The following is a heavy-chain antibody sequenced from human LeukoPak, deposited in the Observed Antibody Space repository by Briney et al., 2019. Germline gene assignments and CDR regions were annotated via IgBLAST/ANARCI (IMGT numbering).Heavy chain of an antibody. D-gene: IGHD3-16*02. J-gene: IGHJ4*02. CDR2: INPNSGGT. V-gene: IGHV1-2*02. CDR1: GYTFTGYY. Sequence: VASVKVSCKASGYTFTGYYMHWVRQAPGQGLEWMGWINPNSGGTNYAQKFQGRVTMTRDTSISTAYMELSRLRSDDTAVYYCARARHDYVWGSYRYLDYWGQGTLVTVSS. CDR3: ARARHDYVWGSYRYLDY.